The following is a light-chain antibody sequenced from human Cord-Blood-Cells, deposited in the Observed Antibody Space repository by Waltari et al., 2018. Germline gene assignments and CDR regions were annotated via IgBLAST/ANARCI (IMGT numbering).Light chain of an antibody. J-gene: IGLJ2*01. Sequence: QSALTQPASVSGSPGQSITISCTGTSSDVGGYNYVSWYQQHPGKAPKLMIYDVSNRPSGVSNRYAGSKSDNTAPLTISGLQAEDEADYYCSSYTSGSTVVFGGGTKLTVL. V-gene: IGLV2-14*01. CDR1: SSDVGGYNY. CDR2: DVS. CDR3: SSYTSGSTVV.